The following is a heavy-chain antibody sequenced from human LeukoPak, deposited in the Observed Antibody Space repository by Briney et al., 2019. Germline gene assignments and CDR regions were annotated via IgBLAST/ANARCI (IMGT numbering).Heavy chain of an antibody. CDR1: GFSFSSFA. Sequence: GGSLRLSCSAPGFSFSSFAMHWVRQAPGKGLEYVSAISSNGGSTYYADSVKGRFTISRDNSENTLYLQMSSLRAEDTAVYYCVKASYYDMSVVLDPWGQGTLVTVSS. CDR3: VKASYYDMSVVLDP. D-gene: IGHD3-9*01. J-gene: IGHJ5*02. CDR2: ISSNGGST. V-gene: IGHV3-64D*06.